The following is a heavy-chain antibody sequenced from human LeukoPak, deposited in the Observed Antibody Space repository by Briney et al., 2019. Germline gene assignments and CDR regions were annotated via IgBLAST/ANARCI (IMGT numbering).Heavy chain of an antibody. J-gene: IGHJ6*03. CDR2: IYHSGNT. V-gene: IGHV4-59*08. CDR3: ARGPRCSGGSCYPTQSYMDV. CDR1: GGSISSYY. Sequence: SETLSLTCTVSGGSISSYYWSWIRQPPGKGLEWIGSIYHSGNTDYNPSLKSRVTISIDTSKNQISLKVSSVTAADTAVYYCARGPRCSGGSCYPTQSYMDVWGKGPTVTVSS. D-gene: IGHD2-15*01.